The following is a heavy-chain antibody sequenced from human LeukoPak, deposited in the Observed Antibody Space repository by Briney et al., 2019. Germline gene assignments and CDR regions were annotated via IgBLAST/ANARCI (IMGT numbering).Heavy chain of an antibody. V-gene: IGHV3-66*02. CDR1: GFTFSSYT. D-gene: IGHD5-12*01. Sequence: GGSLRLSCAASGFTFSSYTINWVRQAPGKGLEWVSVIYSGGSTYYADSVKGRFTISRDNSKSTLYLQMNSLRAEDTAVYYCARGDSYDTTIDYWGQGTLVTVSS. CDR2: IYSGGST. CDR3: ARGDSYDTTIDY. J-gene: IGHJ4*02.